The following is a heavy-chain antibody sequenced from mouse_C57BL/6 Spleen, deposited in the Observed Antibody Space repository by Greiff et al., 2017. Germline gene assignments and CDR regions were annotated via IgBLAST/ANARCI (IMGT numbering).Heavy chain of an antibody. V-gene: IGHV7-3*01. Sequence: EVMLVESGGGLVQPGGSLSLSCAASGFTFTDYYMSWVRQPPGKALEWLGFIRNKANGYTTEYSASVKGRFTISRDNSQSILYLQMNALRAEDSATYYCARSTGPYSFNYWGQGTTLTVSS. CDR2: IRNKANGYTT. CDR1: GFTFTDYY. CDR3: ARSTGPYSFNY. J-gene: IGHJ2*01. D-gene: IGHD4-1*02.